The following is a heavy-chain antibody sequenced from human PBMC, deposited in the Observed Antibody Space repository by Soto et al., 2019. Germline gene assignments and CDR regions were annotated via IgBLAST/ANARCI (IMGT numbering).Heavy chain of an antibody. D-gene: IGHD3-16*01. Sequence: QITLKESGPTLVKPTQTLTLTCTVSGFSLNTYGVGVGWIRQPPGKALEWLALIYWDDDKRYSPSLKSRLTITNDTSKNQLVLTMTNMAPVDTVTYYCARALGSWGAYYFDYWGQGTLVTVSS. V-gene: IGHV2-5*02. CDR3: ARALGSWGAYYFDY. J-gene: IGHJ4*02. CDR1: GFSLNTYGVG. CDR2: IYWDDDK.